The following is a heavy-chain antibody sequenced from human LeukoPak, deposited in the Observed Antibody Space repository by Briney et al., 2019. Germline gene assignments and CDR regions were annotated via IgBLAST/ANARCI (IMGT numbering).Heavy chain of an antibody. J-gene: IGHJ4*02. CDR2: INPKSGGT. D-gene: IGHD3-10*01. V-gene: IGHV1-2*02. CDR3: ARERLSITLVRGVVNDFDY. CDR1: AYTFTAYY. Sequence: ASVKVSCKASAYTFTAYYMHWVRQAPGQGLEWMGWINPKSGGTHYAQKFQGRVTMTRDTSISTAYMELSRLRSDDTAVYYCARERLSITLVRGVVNDFDYWGQGTLVTVSS.